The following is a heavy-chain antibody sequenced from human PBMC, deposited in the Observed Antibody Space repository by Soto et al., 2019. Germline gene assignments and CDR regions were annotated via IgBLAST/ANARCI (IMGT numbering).Heavy chain of an antibody. CDR1: GFTFSTYA. J-gene: IGHJ5*02. D-gene: IGHD3-3*01. V-gene: IGHV3-23*01. Sequence: GSLRLSCATSGFTFSTYAMTWVRQVPGRGLQWVSTILPDETGFYTVSVKGRFTISRDNYRGIVYLQMNDLWVEDTAVYYCARGDYDFWSGSPKNTRFDPWGQGTLVTVSS. CDR3: ARGDYDFWSGSPKNTRFDP. CDR2: ILPDETG.